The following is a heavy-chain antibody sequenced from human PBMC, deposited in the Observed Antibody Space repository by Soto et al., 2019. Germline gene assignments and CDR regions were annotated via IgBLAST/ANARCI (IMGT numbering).Heavy chain of an antibody. Sequence: QLQLQESGPGLVKPSETLSLTCTVSGGSISSSSYYWGWIRQPPGKGLEWIGSIYYSGSTYYNPSLQSRVTISVDTSKNQFSLKLSSVTAADTAVYYCARHDYSNAINWFDPWGQGTLVTVSS. CDR1: GGSISSSSYY. J-gene: IGHJ5*02. V-gene: IGHV4-39*01. D-gene: IGHD4-4*01. CDR2: IYYSGST. CDR3: ARHDYSNAINWFDP.